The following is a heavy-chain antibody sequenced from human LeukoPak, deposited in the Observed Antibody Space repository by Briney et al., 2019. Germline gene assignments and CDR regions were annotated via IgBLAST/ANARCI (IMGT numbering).Heavy chain of an antibody. J-gene: IGHJ2*01. Sequence: EPSETLSLTCTVPGGSISSYYWSWIRQPPGKGLEWIGYIYYSGSTNYNPSLKSRVTISVDTSKNQFSLRLSSVTAADTAVYYCARDLPRRSRDGYNYPYWYFDLWGRGTLVTVSS. CDR1: GGSISSYY. CDR3: ARDLPRRSRDGYNYPYWYFDL. V-gene: IGHV4-59*12. D-gene: IGHD5-24*01. CDR2: IYYSGST.